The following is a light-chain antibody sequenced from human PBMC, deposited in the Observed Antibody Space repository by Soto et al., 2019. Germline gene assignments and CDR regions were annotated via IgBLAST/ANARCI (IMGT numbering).Light chain of an antibody. Sequence: DIQMTQSPSTLSASVGDRVTITCRASQAIDNYLNWYQHKPGKAPELLILAASIVQSGVPSRFSGGGFGTDFSLTISSLHPEDFATYYCQQSDRSPLTFGRGTKVEI. CDR3: QQSDRSPLT. V-gene: IGKV1-39*01. J-gene: IGKJ4*01. CDR2: AAS. CDR1: QAIDNY.